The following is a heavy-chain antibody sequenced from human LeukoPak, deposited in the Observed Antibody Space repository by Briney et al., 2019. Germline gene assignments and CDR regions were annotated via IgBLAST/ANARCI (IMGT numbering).Heavy chain of an antibody. V-gene: IGHV3-23*01. CDR1: GFTFSSYA. D-gene: IGHD6-6*01. CDR3: AKDRATLPSRLSPFDS. J-gene: IGHJ4*02. Sequence: PGASLRLSCAASGFTFSSYAMSWVRQTPGKGLDWVSTISATGDGTVYADSVKGRFTISRDNSKNTLLLQMNSLRADDTAVYYCAKDRATLPSRLSPFDSWGQGILVTVSS. CDR2: ISATGDGT.